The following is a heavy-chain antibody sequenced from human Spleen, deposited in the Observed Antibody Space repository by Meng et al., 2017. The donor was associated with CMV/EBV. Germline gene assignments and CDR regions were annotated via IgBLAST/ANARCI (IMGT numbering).Heavy chain of an antibody. D-gene: IGHD6-19*01. CDR1: GGTFSSYA. Sequence: GGTFSSYAITWVRQAPGQGLEWMGGIITMYGTSNYAQNFQGRVTITADDPTSSVYMELSTLRSDDTAVYYCAKRAAVAGYRSYYFDSWGQGTLVTVSS. J-gene: IGHJ4*02. CDR2: IITMYGTS. CDR3: AKRAAVAGYRSYYFDS. V-gene: IGHV1-69*01.